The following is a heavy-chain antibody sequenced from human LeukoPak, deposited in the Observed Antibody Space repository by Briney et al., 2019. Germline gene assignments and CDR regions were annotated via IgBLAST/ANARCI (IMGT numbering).Heavy chain of an antibody. D-gene: IGHD3-9*01. J-gene: IGHJ3*02. V-gene: IGHV4-30-4*08. Sequence: RASETLSLTCTVSGGSISSGAYYWSWIRQPPGKGLEWIGYIYYSGSTYYNPSLKSRVTISVDTSKNQFSLKLSSVTAADTAVYYCASKTHLFDGAFDIWGQGTMVTVSS. CDR1: GGSISSGAYY. CDR3: ASKTHLFDGAFDI. CDR2: IYYSGST.